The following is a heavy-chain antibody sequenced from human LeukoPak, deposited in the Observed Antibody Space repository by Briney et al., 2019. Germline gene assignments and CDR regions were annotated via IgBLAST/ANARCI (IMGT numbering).Heavy chain of an antibody. CDR3: ARDVLRFGELFTPD. V-gene: IGHV4-59*01. Sequence: SETLSLTCTVSGGSISSYYWSWIRQPPGKGLEWIGYIYYSGSTNYNPSLKSRVTILVDTSKNQFSLKLSSVTAADTAVYYCARDVLRFGELFTPDWGQGTLVTVSS. J-gene: IGHJ4*02. CDR1: GGSISSYY. D-gene: IGHD3-10*01. CDR2: IYYSGST.